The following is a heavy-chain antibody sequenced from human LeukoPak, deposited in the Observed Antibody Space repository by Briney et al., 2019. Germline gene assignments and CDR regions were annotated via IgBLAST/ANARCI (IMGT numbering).Heavy chain of an antibody. V-gene: IGHV4-59*01. CDR3: ARGGLGYYYYYMDV. J-gene: IGHJ6*03. D-gene: IGHD3-16*01. CDR1: GGSISNKY. Sequence: PSETLSLTCTVSGGSISNKYWSWIRQPPGKGLEWIGHIYYSGNTNYNPSLKSRVTILVDTSKNQVSLKLSSVTAADTAVYYCARGGLGYYYYYMDVWGKGTTVTISS. CDR2: IYYSGNT.